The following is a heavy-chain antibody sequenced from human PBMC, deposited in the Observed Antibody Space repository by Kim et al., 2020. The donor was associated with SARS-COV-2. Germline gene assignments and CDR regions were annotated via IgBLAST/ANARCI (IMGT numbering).Heavy chain of an antibody. J-gene: IGHJ6*02. Sequence: GGSLRLSCAASGFISSNYAMSWVRQAPGKGPEWVSAISINGVSTFYADSVKGRFTISRDISKNTLYLQMNSLRAEDTAMYYCATRYSSNFHGMDVWGQGTTVTVSS. V-gene: IGHV3-23*01. D-gene: IGHD6-13*01. CDR3: ATRYSSNFHGMDV. CDR1: GFISSNYA. CDR2: ISINGVST.